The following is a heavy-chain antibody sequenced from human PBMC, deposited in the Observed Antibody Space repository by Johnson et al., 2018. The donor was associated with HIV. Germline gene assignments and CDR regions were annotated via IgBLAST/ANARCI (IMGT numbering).Heavy chain of an antibody. J-gene: IGHJ3*02. CDR2: ISYDGSNT. D-gene: IGHD1-26*01. CDR3: ARYSGSYYTIAFDI. Sequence: QVQLVESGGGVVRPGGSLRLSCAASGFMFSTYAMHWVRQAPGKGLEWVAVISYDGSNTYFADSVKGRFTISKDNSKNTLYLQMNSLRAEDTALYYCARYSGSYYTIAFDIWGQGTMVTVSS. CDR1: GFMFSTYA. V-gene: IGHV3-30*04.